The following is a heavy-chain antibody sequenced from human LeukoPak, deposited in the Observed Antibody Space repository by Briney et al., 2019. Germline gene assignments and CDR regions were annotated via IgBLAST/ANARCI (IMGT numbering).Heavy chain of an antibody. V-gene: IGHV1-8*01. CDR2: MNPNSGNT. J-gene: IGHJ6*03. CDR3: ARDSNLGYCSSTSCKYMDV. Sequence: ASVKVSCKASGYTFTSYDINWVRQATGQGLEWMGWMNPNSGNTGYAQKFQGRVTMTRNTSISTAYMELSSLRSEDTAVYYCARDSNLGYCSSTSCKYMDVWGKGTPVTVSS. CDR1: GYTFTSYD. D-gene: IGHD2-2*01.